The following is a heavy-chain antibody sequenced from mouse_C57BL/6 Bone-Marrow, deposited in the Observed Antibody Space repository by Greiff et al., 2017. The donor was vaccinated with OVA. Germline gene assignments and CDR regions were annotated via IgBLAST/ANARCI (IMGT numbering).Heavy chain of an antibody. V-gene: IGHV1-69*01. Sequence: VQLQQSGAELVMPGASVKLSCKASGYTFTSYWMHWVKQRPGQGLEWIGEIDPSDSYTNYNQKFKGKSTLTVDKSSSTAYMQLSSLTSEDSAVYYCARSPYYYGSSYCFDVWGTGTTVTVSS. CDR1: GYTFTSYW. CDR3: ARSPYYYGSSYCFDV. CDR2: IDPSDSYT. J-gene: IGHJ1*03. D-gene: IGHD1-1*01.